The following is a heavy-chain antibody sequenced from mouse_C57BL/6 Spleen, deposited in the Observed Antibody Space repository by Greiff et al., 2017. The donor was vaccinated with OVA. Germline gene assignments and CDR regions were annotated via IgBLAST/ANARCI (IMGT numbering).Heavy chain of an antibody. CDR2: INYDGSST. V-gene: IGHV5-16*01. D-gene: IGHD2-5*01. J-gene: IGHJ2*01. Sequence: EVKLVESEGGLVQPGSSMKLSCTASGFTFSDYYMAWVRQVPEKGLEWVANINYDGSSTYYLDSLKSRFIISRDNAKNILYLQMSRLKSEDTATYYCARVYSNPYYFDYWGQGTTLTVSS. CDR3: ARVYSNPYYFDY. CDR1: GFTFSDYY.